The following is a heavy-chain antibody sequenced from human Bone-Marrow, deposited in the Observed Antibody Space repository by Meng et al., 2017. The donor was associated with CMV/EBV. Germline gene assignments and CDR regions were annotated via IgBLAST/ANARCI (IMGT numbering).Heavy chain of an antibody. CDR2: IEVIGPT. V-gene: IGHV4-4*07. CDR1: GASINNYT. Sequence: ESGPGQVEPSPTLSLTCLAYGASINNYTWAWLRPPAGQGLEWVSVIEVIGPTVYNPSLQSRVPETLGASKSQYSRTLDSGTAAETATFYCWGSRSGGGACDYWGQGILVTVSS. CDR3: WGSRSGGGACDY. D-gene: IGHD3-16*01. J-gene: IGHJ4*02.